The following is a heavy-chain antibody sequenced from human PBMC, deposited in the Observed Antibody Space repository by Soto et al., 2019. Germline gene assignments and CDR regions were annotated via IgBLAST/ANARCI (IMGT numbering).Heavy chain of an antibody. Sequence: QVQLVESGGGVVQPGRSLRLSCAASGFTFSSCAMHWVRQAPGKGLEWVAVISYDGSNKYYADSVKGRFTISRDNSKNTLYLQMNSLRAEDTAVYYCARDARGYGDYFDYWGQGTLVTVSS. D-gene: IGHD4-17*01. CDR3: ARDARGYGDYFDY. V-gene: IGHV3-30-3*01. J-gene: IGHJ4*02. CDR1: GFTFSSCA. CDR2: ISYDGSNK.